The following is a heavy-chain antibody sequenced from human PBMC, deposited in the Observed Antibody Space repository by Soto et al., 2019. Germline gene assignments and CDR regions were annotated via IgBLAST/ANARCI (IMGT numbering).Heavy chain of an antibody. D-gene: IGHD3-3*01. CDR3: ARAHITVFGAGITPDYYYGMDV. Sequence: SVKVSCKASGGTFSSYAISWVRQAPGQGLEWMGGIIPIVGTANYAQKFQGRVTITADESTRTAYMELSSLRSEDTAVYYCARAHITVFGAGITPDYYYGMDVWGQGTTVTVSS. V-gene: IGHV1-69*13. CDR1: GGTFSSYA. CDR2: IIPIVGTA. J-gene: IGHJ6*02.